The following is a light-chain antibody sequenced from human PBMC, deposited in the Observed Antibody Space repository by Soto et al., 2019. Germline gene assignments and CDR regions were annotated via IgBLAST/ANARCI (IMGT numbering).Light chain of an antibody. V-gene: IGLV1-40*01. Sequence: QLVLTQPPSVSGAPGQRVTISCTGRSSNIGAGYDVHWYQQLPGTAPKLLIYGNSNRPSGVPDRFSGSKSGTSASLAITGLQAEDEADYYCQSYDSSLSGSRFGGGTQLTVL. CDR2: GNS. CDR3: QSYDSSLSGSR. J-gene: IGLJ2*01. CDR1: SSNIGAGYD.